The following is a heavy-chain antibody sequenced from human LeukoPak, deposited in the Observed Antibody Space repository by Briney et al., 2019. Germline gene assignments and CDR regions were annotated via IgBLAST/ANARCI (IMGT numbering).Heavy chain of an antibody. J-gene: IGHJ4*02. D-gene: IGHD4-17*01. CDR2: IYYSGST. V-gene: IGHV4-59*12. CDR3: AREEYGDYGY. CDR1: GGSISSYY. Sequence: SETLSLTCTVSGGSISSYYWSWIRQPPGKGLEGIGYIYYSGSTNYKPSLKSRVTISVDTSKNQFSLKLSSVTAADTAVYYCAREEYGDYGYWGQGTLVTVSS.